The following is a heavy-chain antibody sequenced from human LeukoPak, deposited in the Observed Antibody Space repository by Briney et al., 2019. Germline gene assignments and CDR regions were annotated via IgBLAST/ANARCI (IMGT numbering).Heavy chain of an antibody. J-gene: IGHJ4*02. V-gene: IGHV4-38-2*02. CDR3: ARTWNHVLDY. CDR2: IYHSGST. CDR1: GYSIGSGYY. D-gene: IGHD1-14*01. Sequence: SETLSLTCNVSGYSIGSGYYWGWIRQPPGKGLEWIGSIYHSGSTYYNPSLKSRVTISVDTSENQFSLMLSSVTAADTAVYYCARTWNHVLDYWGQGTLVTVSS.